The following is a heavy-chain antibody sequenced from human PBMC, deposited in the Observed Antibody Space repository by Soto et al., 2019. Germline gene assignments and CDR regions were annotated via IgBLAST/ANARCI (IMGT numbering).Heavy chain of an antibody. CDR3: VRVYFEYSSSELRWGWFDP. D-gene: IGHD6-6*01. Sequence: GGSLRLSCAVSGLTFSSYSMNWVRQAPGKGLEWVSYIISSISTIYYADSVKGRFTISRDNAKNSLHLQMNSLRSENTEVYYWVRVYFEYSSSELRWGWFDPWGQGTLVNVSS. V-gene: IGHV3-48*01. J-gene: IGHJ5*02. CDR2: IISSISTI. CDR1: GLTFSSYS.